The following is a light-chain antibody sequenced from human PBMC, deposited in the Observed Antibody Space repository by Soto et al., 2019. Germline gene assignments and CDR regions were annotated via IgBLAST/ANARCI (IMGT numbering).Light chain of an antibody. Sequence: EIVMTQSPATLSVSPGERATLSCRASQSVSSNLAWYQQKPGQAPGLLIYGASTRATGIPARFSGSGSVTEFTLTISSLQSEDFAVYYCQQYNNWLRGTFGQGTKLEIK. V-gene: IGKV3-15*01. CDR3: QQYNNWLRGT. CDR1: QSVSSN. CDR2: GAS. J-gene: IGKJ2*01.